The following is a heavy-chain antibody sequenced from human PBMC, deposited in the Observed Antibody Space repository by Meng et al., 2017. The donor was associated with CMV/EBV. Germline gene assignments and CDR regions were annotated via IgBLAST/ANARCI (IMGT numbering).Heavy chain of an antibody. Sequence: SAISWVRQAPGPGLALMGGIIPIFGTANYAQKFQGRVTITTDESTSTAYMELSSLRSEDTAVYYCAKAGWGLGYCSSTSCYGNWFDPWGQGTLVTVSS. CDR3: AKAGWGLGYCSSTSCYGNWFDP. CDR1: SA. V-gene: IGHV1-69*05. D-gene: IGHD2-2*01. CDR2: IIPIFGTA. J-gene: IGHJ5*02.